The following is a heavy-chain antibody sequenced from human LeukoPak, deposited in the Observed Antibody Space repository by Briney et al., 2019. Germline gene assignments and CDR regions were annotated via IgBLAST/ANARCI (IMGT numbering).Heavy chain of an antibody. CDR3: AREYRPYYDFWSGYFDY. Sequence: ASVKVSCKASGYTFTSYAMHWVRQAPGQRLEWMGWINAGNGNTKYSQEFQGRVTITRDTSASTAYMELSSLRSEDMAVYYCAREYRPYYDFWSGYFDYWGQGTLVTVSS. J-gene: IGHJ4*02. D-gene: IGHD3-3*01. V-gene: IGHV1-3*03. CDR1: GYTFTSYA. CDR2: INAGNGNT.